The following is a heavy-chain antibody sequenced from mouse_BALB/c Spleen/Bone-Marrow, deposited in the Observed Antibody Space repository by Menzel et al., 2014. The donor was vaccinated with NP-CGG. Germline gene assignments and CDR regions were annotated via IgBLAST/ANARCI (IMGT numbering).Heavy chain of an antibody. J-gene: IGHJ1*01. CDR3: ARDENVGIYWYFDV. CDR2: IRNKAKGYTT. Sequence: EVKLEESGGGSVQPGGSLRLSCETSGFTFTDYYMSWVRQPPGKALEWLGFIRNKAKGYTTDYSASVKGRFTISRDNSQSISYLQMNPLRAEDSATYYCARDENVGIYWYFDVWGAGTTVTVSS. CDR1: GFTFTDYY. V-gene: IGHV7-3*02.